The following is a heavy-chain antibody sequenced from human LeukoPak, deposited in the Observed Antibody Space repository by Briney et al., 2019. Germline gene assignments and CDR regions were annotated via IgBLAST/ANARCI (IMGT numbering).Heavy chain of an antibody. CDR2: IIPILSVA. D-gene: IGHD3-22*01. CDR1: GGTFNNYA. Sequence: GSSVKVSCKASGGTFNNYAITWVRQAPGQGLEWMGRIIPILSVATYAQKFQGRVMITADKSTSTAYMELTSLTSEDTAFYYCARGYDSSGYQDYWGQGTLVTVSS. CDR3: ARGYDSSGYQDY. V-gene: IGHV1-69*04. J-gene: IGHJ4*02.